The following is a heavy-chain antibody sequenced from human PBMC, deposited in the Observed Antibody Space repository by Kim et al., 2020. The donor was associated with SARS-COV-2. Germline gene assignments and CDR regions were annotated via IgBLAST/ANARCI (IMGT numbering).Heavy chain of an antibody. D-gene: IGHD1-20*01. CDR3: AKVITGTTYSYHYYGLDV. J-gene: IGHJ6*02. CDR2: ISGDGGST. Sequence: GGSLRLSCAASGFTFGDYAMHWVRQAPGKGLEWVSHISGDGGSTYYADSVKGRFTISRNNSKNSLYLQMNSLRTEDTALYYCAKVITGTTYSYHYYGLDVCGDRTTVTVSS. V-gene: IGHV3-43*02. CDR1: GFTFGDYA.